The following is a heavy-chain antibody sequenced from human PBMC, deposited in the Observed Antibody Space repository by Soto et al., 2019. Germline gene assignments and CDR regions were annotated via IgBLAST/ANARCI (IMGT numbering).Heavy chain of an antibody. J-gene: IGHJ4*02. V-gene: IGHV4-4*02. D-gene: IGHD6-13*01. CDR2: VYRTGST. Sequence: PSETLSLTCAVSGGSISTSNWWSWVRQPPGKGLEWIGEVYRTGSTNYNPSLESRLTISVDKSKNQFSLKLTSVTAADTALYYCARARATIAAAAIFDCWGQGTQVTVSS. CDR3: ARARATIAAAAIFDC. CDR1: GGSISTSNW.